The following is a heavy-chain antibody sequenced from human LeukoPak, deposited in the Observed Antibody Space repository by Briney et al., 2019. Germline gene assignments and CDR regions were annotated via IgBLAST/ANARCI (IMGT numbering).Heavy chain of an antibody. CDR2: ISSSSSYI. Sequence: GGSLRLSCAASGFSFSSYTMNWVRQAPGKGLEWVSSISSSSSYIYYADSVKGRFTISRDNAKNSLYLQMNSLRAEDTAVYYCAREGGYDFWCGPGMDVWGQGTTVTVSS. D-gene: IGHD3-3*01. V-gene: IGHV3-21*01. CDR1: GFSFSSYT. CDR3: AREGGYDFWCGPGMDV. J-gene: IGHJ6*02.